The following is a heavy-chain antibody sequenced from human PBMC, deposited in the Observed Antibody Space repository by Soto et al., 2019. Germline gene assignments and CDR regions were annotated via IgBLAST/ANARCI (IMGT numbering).Heavy chain of an antibody. CDR2: IYYSGST. V-gene: IGHV4-59*01. CDR3: ARDTSGSLDDAFDI. D-gene: IGHD1-26*01. J-gene: IGHJ3*02. Sequence: SETLSLTCTVSGGSTSSYYWSWIRQPPGKGLEWIGYIYYSGSTNYNPSLKSRVTISVDTSKNQFSLKLSSVTAADTAVYYCARDTSGSLDDAFDIWGQGTMVTVSS. CDR1: GGSTSSYY.